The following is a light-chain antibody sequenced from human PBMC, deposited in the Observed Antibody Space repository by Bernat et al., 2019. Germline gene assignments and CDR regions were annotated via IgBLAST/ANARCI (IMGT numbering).Light chain of an antibody. CDR3: QSADSSGTHAV. V-gene: IGLV3-25*02. Sequence: SYELTQPPSVSVSPGQTARITCSGDALPKQYAYWYQQKPGQAPVLVIYKDSERPSGIPERFSGSSSGTTVTLTNSGVQAEDEADYYCQSADSSGTHAVFGGGTQLTVL. CDR2: KDS. J-gene: IGLJ7*01. CDR1: ALPKQY.